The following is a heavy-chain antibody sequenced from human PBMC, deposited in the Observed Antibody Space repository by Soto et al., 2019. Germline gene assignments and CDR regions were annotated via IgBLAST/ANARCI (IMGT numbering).Heavy chain of an antibody. CDR1: GFSLSTSGVG. CDR3: ALAVGSSWGIDY. D-gene: IGHD6-13*01. V-gene: IGHV2-5*02. Sequence: QITLKESGPTLVKPTQTLTLTCTFSGFSLSTSGVGVGWIRQPPGKALEWLELIYWDDDKRYSPSLKSRLTITKDTSKNQVVLTMTNMDPVDTATYYCALAVGSSWGIDYWGQGTLVTVSS. J-gene: IGHJ4*02. CDR2: IYWDDDK.